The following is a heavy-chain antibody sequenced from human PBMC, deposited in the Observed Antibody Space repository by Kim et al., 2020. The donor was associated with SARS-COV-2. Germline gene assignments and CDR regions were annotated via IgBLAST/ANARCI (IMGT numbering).Heavy chain of an antibody. Sequence: GGSLRLSCAASGFTFSSYGMHWVRQAPGKGLEWVAVISYDGSNKYYADSVKGRFTISRDNSKNTLYLQMNSLRAEDTAVYYCASEEYSSSWGWGARTFDPWGQGTLVTVSS. V-gene: IGHV3-33*05. CDR2: ISYDGSNK. CDR1: GFTFSSYG. CDR3: ASEEYSSSWGWGARTFDP. J-gene: IGHJ5*02. D-gene: IGHD6-13*01.